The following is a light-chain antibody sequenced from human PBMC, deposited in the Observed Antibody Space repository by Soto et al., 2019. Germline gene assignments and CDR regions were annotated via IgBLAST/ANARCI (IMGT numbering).Light chain of an antibody. CDR1: RSDVGNYQL. V-gene: IGLV2-23*02. Sequence: QSVLTQPASVSGSPGQSITISGPGTRSDVGNYQLVSWYQQNLGTAPKLIIYEVSKRHSGLSTRFSGSKSGNTASLTISGLQAEDDAAYYCGSYTSSSTWVFGGGTQLTVL. CDR2: EVS. CDR3: GSYTSSSTWV. J-gene: IGLJ3*02.